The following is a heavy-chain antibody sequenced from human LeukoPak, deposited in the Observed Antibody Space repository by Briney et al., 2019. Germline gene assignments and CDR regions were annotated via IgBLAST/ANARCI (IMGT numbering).Heavy chain of an antibody. CDR3: SRGPIQLWVHNGVDV. CDR1: GFNFGDHA. Sequence: GWSLRLSCTTSGFNFGDHAMTWVRQAPGKGLEWVGFIRSKAYRGTTEYAAFVKGRFTISRDDSKSVVYLQMNSLKSEDTAVYYCSRGPIQLWVHNGVDVWGQGTTVTVSS. J-gene: IGHJ6*02. D-gene: IGHD5-18*01. CDR2: IRSKAYRGTT. V-gene: IGHV3-49*04.